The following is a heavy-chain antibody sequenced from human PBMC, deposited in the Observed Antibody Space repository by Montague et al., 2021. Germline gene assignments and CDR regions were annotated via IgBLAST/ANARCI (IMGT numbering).Heavy chain of an antibody. V-gene: IGHV3-7*01. J-gene: IGHJ4*02. Sequence: SLRLSCAASGFTFSTYWMAWVRQAPGKGLEWVANINQDGSTRNYVESVKGRFTISRDNAKNSLSLQMNSLRVEDTAIYYCARDSSGSLDYWGQGTLVTVSS. CDR2: INQDGSTR. CDR1: GFTFSTYW. D-gene: IGHD5-12*01. CDR3: ARDSSGSLDY.